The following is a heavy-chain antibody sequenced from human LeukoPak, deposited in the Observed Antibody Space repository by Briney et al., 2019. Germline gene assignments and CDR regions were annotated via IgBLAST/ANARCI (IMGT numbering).Heavy chain of an antibody. Sequence: ASETLSLTCTVSGGSISSGSYYWSWIRQPAGKGLGWIGRIYTSGSTNYNPSLKSRVTISVDTSKNQFSLKLSSVTAADTAVYYCARRQEDSSGPNDYWGQGTLVTVSS. CDR1: GGSISSGSYY. J-gene: IGHJ4*02. CDR3: ARRQEDSSGPNDY. CDR2: IYTSGST. V-gene: IGHV4-61*02. D-gene: IGHD3-22*01.